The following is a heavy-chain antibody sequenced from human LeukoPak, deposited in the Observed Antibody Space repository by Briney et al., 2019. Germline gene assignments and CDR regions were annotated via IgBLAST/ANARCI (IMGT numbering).Heavy chain of an antibody. J-gene: IGHJ4*02. Sequence: GASVKVSCKASGYTFTGYYMHWVRQAPGQGLEWMGWINPNSGGTNYAQKFQGRVTMTRDTSISTAYMELSRLRSDDTAVYYCARVLAIRDTPTNLLDYWGQGTLVTVSS. D-gene: IGHD5-18*01. CDR1: GYTFTGYY. CDR3: ARVLAIRDTPTNLLDY. CDR2: INPNSGGT. V-gene: IGHV1-2*02.